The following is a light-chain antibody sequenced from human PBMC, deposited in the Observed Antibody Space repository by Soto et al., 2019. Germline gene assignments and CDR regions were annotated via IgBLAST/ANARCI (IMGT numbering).Light chain of an antibody. CDR2: AAS. Sequence: DIQLTQSPSFLSASVGDRVTITCRASQAISSSLAWYQHKPGKAPKLLIYAASTWQNGVPSSFSGSGSGTEFTLTISSLQPEDFATYYFQYRNDYRSTFGQGTKVEI. CDR3: QYRNDYRST. V-gene: IGKV1-9*01. CDR1: QAISSS. J-gene: IGKJ2*01.